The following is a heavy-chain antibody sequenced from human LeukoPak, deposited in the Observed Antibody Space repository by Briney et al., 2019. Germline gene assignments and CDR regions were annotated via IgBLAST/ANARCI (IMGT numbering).Heavy chain of an antibody. Sequence: GGSLRLSCAASGFTFSRYWMSWVRQAPGKGLEWVANINQDGSVIYYVDSVKGRFIISRDNAKNSLSLQMNSLRVEDTAVCYCASIGYTSSSNGYWCQGTLVTVSS. CDR3: ASIGYTSSSNGY. V-gene: IGHV3-7*01. J-gene: IGHJ4*02. D-gene: IGHD2-15*01. CDR2: INQDGSVI. CDR1: GFTFSRYW.